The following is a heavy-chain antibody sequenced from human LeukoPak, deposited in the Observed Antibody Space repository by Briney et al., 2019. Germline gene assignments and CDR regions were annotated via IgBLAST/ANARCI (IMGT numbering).Heavy chain of an antibody. J-gene: IGHJ4*02. CDR3: AVGTECGGDCSAY. V-gene: IGHV3-74*01. CDR2: INTDGTTT. Sequence: GGSLRLSCAASGITFNSYWMHWVRQAPGKGPVWVSRINTDGTTTNYADSVKGRFTISRDNGKNTLYLQMNSLTAEDTAVYYCAVGTECGGDCSAYWGQGTLVTVSS. D-gene: IGHD2-21*01. CDR1: GITFNSYW.